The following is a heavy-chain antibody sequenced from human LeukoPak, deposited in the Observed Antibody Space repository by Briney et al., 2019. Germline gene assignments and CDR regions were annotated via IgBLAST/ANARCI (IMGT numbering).Heavy chain of an antibody. V-gene: IGHV3-7*01. CDR2: IKPDGSEK. Sequence: GGPLRLSCAASGFTFSSYWMSWVRHAPGKGLEWVANIKPDGSEKYYVDSVKGRFTISRDNADNSLYLQMDSLRAEDTAMYYCARLMYYFDSWGQGTLVTVSS. D-gene: IGHD2-8*01. J-gene: IGHJ4*02. CDR1: GFTFSSYW. CDR3: ARLMYYFDS.